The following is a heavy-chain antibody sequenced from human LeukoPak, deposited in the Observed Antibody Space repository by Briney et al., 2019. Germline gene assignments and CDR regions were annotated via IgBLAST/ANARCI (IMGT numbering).Heavy chain of an antibody. V-gene: IGHV3-9*01. Sequence: PGRSLRLSCAASGFTFDDYAMHWVRQAPGKGLEWVSGISWNSGSIGYADSVKGRFTISRDNAKNSLFLQMNSLRVEDTAVYYCARDRINWNDLAFEFDYWGQGILVTVSS. D-gene: IGHD1-20*01. J-gene: IGHJ4*02. CDR3: ARDRINWNDLAFEFDY. CDR1: GFTFDDYA. CDR2: ISWNSGSI.